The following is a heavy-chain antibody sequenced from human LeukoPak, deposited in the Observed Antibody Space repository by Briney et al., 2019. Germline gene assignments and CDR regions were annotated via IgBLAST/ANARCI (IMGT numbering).Heavy chain of an antibody. CDR3: AKDYYDPYYFDY. D-gene: IGHD3-3*01. CDR1: GFTFSIYA. J-gene: IGHJ4*02. V-gene: IGHV3-23*01. CDR2: ISGSGGNT. Sequence: GGSLRLSCAASGFTFSIYAMSWVRQAPGKGLEWVSAISGSGGNTYYADSVRGRFTISRDNSKNTLYLQMNSLRAEDTAIYYCAKDYYDPYYFDYWGQGTLVTVSS.